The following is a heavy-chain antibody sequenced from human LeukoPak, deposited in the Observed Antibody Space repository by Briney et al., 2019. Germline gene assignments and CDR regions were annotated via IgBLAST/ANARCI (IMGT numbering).Heavy chain of an antibody. D-gene: IGHD4-17*01. CDR3: ARASAPVTRISSFDI. J-gene: IGHJ3*02. CDR1: GFTFGSYW. Sequence: GGSLRLSCAASGFTFGSYWMHWVRQAPGKGLVWVSRISGDGSITDYADSVKGRFTISRDNAKNTLYLQMNSLRADDTAVYYCARASAPVTRISSFDIWGQGTMVTVSS. V-gene: IGHV3-74*01. CDR2: ISGDGSIT.